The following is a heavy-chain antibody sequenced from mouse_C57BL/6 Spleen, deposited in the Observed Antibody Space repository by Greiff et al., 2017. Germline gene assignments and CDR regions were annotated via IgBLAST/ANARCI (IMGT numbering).Heavy chain of an antibody. Sequence: EVMLVESGAELVRPGASVKLSCTASGFNIKDDYMHWVKQRPEQGLEWIGWIDPENGDTEYASKFQGKATITADTSSNTAYLQLSSLTSEDTAVYYCTTNYDYAWFAYWGQGTLVTVSA. CDR2: IDPENGDT. CDR1: GFNIKDDY. J-gene: IGHJ3*01. V-gene: IGHV14-4*01. CDR3: TTNYDYAWFAY. D-gene: IGHD2-4*01.